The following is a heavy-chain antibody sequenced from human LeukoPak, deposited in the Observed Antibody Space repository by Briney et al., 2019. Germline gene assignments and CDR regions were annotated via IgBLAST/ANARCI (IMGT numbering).Heavy chain of an antibody. CDR3: ARGTAWGYYFDY. CDR2: ISVYNGNT. D-gene: IGHD3-16*01. J-gene: IGHJ4*02. Sequence: ASVKVSCKASGYTFTSYDIIWVRQAPGQGLEWMGWISVYNGNTNYAQKLQGRVTMTTDTSTSTAYMELRSLRSDDTAVYYCARGTAWGYYFDYWGQGTLVTVSS. V-gene: IGHV1-18*01. CDR1: GYTFTSYD.